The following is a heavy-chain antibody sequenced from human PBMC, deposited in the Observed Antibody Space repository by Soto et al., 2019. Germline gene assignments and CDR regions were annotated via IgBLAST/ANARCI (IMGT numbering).Heavy chain of an antibody. J-gene: IGHJ6*02. CDR3: ARGTNVLRYFDWTQRRYYYYGMDV. Sequence: SVKVSCKASGGTFSSYAISWVRQAPGQGLEWMGGIIPIFGTANYAQKFQGRVTITADKSTSTAYMELSSLRSEDTAVYYCARGTNVLRYFDWTQRRYYYYGMDVWGQGTTVTVSS. V-gene: IGHV1-69*06. CDR1: GGTFSSYA. CDR2: IIPIFGTA. D-gene: IGHD3-9*01.